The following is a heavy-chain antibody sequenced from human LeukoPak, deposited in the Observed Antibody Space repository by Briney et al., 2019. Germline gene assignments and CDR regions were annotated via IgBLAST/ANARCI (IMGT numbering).Heavy chain of an antibody. V-gene: IGHV3-23*01. CDR3: AKAFYSSGWSPFDY. Sequence: GGSLRLSCAASGFTFSSYWMSWVRQAPGKGLEWVSAISGSGGSTYYADSVKGRFTISRDNSKNTLYLQMNSLRAEDTAVYYCAKAFYSSGWSPFDYWGQGTLVTVSS. CDR1: GFTFSSYW. D-gene: IGHD6-19*01. J-gene: IGHJ4*02. CDR2: ISGSGGST.